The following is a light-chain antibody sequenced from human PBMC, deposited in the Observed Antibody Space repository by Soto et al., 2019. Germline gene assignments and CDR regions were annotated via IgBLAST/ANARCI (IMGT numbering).Light chain of an antibody. J-gene: IGKJ4*01. CDR2: DAS. Sequence: DIQMTQSPSTLSGSLGDRVTITCRASQTISSWLAWYQQKPGEAPKLLIYDASSLESGVPSRFSGSGSGTEFTLTISSLQPDDFATYYCQQYNHYSGLTFGGGTKVDI. CDR1: QTISSW. V-gene: IGKV1-5*01. CDR3: QQYNHYSGLT.